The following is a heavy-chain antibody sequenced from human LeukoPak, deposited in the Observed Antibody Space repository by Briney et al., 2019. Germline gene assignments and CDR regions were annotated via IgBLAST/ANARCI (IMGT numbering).Heavy chain of an antibody. CDR3: ARQRDLPYDFWSGYPTHFDY. CDR1: GYSFTSYW. V-gene: IGHV5-51*01. CDR2: IYPGDSDT. Sequence: GESLKISCKGSGYSFTSYWIGWVRQMPGKGLEWMGIIYPGDSDTRYSPSFQGQVTISADKSTSTAYLQWSSLKASDTAMYYCARQRDLPYDFWSGYPTHFDYWGQGTLVTVSS. D-gene: IGHD3-3*01. J-gene: IGHJ4*02.